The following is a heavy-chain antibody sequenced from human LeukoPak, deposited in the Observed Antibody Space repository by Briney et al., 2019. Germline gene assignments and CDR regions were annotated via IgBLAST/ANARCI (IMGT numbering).Heavy chain of an antibody. J-gene: IGHJ3*02. CDR1: GYTFTGYF. Sequence: ASVKVSCKTSGYTFTGYFIHWVRQAPGQGLEWVGWIHPNTGGTNYAQKFQGRVTMTGDTSISTAYMELSRLRSDDTAVYYCARDRNYYDSSGYYRKLDAFDIWGQGTMVTVSS. CDR3: ARDRNYYDSSGYYRKLDAFDI. D-gene: IGHD3-22*01. V-gene: IGHV1-2*02. CDR2: IHPNTGGT.